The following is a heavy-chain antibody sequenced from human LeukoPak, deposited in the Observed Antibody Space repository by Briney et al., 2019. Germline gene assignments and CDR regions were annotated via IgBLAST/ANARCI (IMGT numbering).Heavy chain of an antibody. CDR2: IGSSGASI. D-gene: IGHD3-3*01. CDR1: GSGFSDYY. V-gene: IGHV3-11*01. Sequence: GGSLRLSCAASGSGFSDYYMGWIRQAPGKGLEWVSDIGSSGASIHYADSVRGRFTISRDNAKKSLYLQLDSLRAEDTAVYCCARIPYNFLSGYLDSHYFDHWGQGTLVTVSS. J-gene: IGHJ4*02. CDR3: ARIPYNFLSGYLDSHYFDH.